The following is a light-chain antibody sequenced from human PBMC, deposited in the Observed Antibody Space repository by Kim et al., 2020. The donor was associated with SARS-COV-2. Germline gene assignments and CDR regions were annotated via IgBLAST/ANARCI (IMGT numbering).Light chain of an antibody. J-gene: IGKJ2*01. CDR2: WAS. Sequence: ATVNCKSSQSVLWKSNNKNYLAWYQQKSGQPPKLLIYWASTRESGVPDRFSGSGSGTHFALTINNLQAEDVAVYYCQQYYSSPYTFGPGTKVDIK. CDR1: QSVLWKSNNKNY. V-gene: IGKV4-1*01. CDR3: QQYYSSPYT.